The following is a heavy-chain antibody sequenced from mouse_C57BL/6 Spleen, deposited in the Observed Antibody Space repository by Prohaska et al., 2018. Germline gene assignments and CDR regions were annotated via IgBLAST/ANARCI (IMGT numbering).Heavy chain of an antibody. CDR2: IRLKSDNYET. J-gene: IGHJ2*01. CDR1: GFTFSNYW. Sequence: EVQLEESGGGLVQPGGSMKLSFVASGFTFSNYWMNWVRQSPEKGLEWVAQIRLKSDNYETEYAESVKGRFTSSRDDSKSSVYLQMNNLRAEDTGIYYGTGPVGGYFDYWGQGTTLTVSS. D-gene: IGHD1-1*01. CDR3: TGPVGGYFDY. V-gene: IGHV6-3*01.